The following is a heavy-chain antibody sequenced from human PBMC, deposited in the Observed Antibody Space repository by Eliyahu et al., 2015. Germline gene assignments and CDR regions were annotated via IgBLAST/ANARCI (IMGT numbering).Heavy chain of an antibody. D-gene: IGHD2-21*02. Sequence: QVQLQESGPGLVKPSQTLSLTCPVXGGSISSXGYYWXWXRQHPGKGLECIGYIYYTGSTYYNPSLKSRLTISVDTSKNQFSLRLSSVTAADTAVYYCARGGRVVVTAIDFWGQGTLVTVSS. J-gene: IGHJ4*02. CDR2: IYYTGST. V-gene: IGHV4-31*03. CDR1: GGSISSXGYY. CDR3: ARGGRVVVTAIDF.